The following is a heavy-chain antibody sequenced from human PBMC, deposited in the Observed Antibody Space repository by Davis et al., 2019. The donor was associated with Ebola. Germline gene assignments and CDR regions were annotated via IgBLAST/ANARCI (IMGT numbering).Heavy chain of an antibody. J-gene: IGHJ5*02. CDR1: GGTFSSYA. D-gene: IGHD1-26*01. V-gene: IGHV1-69*04. Sequence: SVKVSCKASGGTFSSYAISWVRQAPGQGLEWMGRIIPILGIANYAQKLQGRVTMTTDTSTSTAYMELRSLRSDDTAVYYCAHLFAVVGVGVWFDPWGQGTLVTVSS. CDR2: IIPILGIA. CDR3: AHLFAVVGVGVWFDP.